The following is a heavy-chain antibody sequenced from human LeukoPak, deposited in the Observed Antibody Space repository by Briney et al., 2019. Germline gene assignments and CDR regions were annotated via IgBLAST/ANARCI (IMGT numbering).Heavy chain of an antibody. J-gene: IGHJ6*03. CDR1: GFTFSSYA. CDR3: AKDVPYSAAAHLWYYYYYMDV. D-gene: IGHD1-26*01. CDR2: ISGSGGST. Sequence: PGGSLRLSCAASGFTFSSYAMSWVRQAPGKGLEWVSAISGSGGSTYYADSVKGRFTISRDNSKNTLYLQMNSLRAEDTAVYYCAKDVPYSAAAHLWYYYYYMDVWGKGTTVAVSS. V-gene: IGHV3-23*01.